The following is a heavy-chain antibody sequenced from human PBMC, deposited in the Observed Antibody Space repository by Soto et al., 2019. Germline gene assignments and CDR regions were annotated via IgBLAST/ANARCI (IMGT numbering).Heavy chain of an antibody. CDR2: LYYTGTT. Sequence: SETLSRTCIVSGGSIGSSSYYFGWIRQPPGKGLEWIGSLYYTGTTNYNSSLKSRVTISADKSQNQFSLRLSSVTAADTAVYYCGAYCSRTHCHDRFDPWGQGSLVSVS. V-gene: IGHV4-39*01. CDR3: GAYCSRTHCHDRFDP. CDR1: GGSIGSSSYY. J-gene: IGHJ5*02. D-gene: IGHD2-2*01.